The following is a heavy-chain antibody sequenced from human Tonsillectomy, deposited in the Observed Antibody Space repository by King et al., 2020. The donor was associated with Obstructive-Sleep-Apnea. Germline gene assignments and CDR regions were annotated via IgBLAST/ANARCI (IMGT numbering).Heavy chain of an antibody. J-gene: IGHJ4*02. D-gene: IGHD1-26*01. Sequence: VQLVQSGAEVKKPGESLKISCKGSGFSFTNYWIAWVRQMPGKGLEWMGVIYPGDSKTIYSPSFEGQVTISADKSTSTAYLQWSSLKASDTALYYCATERGTGQVGAILCYSGQGTLVTVSS. V-gene: IGHV5-51*01. CDR1: GFSFTNYW. CDR3: ATERGTGQVGAILCY. CDR2: IYPGDSKT.